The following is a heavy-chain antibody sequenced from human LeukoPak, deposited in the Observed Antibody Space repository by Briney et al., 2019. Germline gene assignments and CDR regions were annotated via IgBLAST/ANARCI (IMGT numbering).Heavy chain of an antibody. CDR2: ISGSGGST. V-gene: IGHV3-23*01. CDR1: GFTFSSHA. D-gene: IGHD3-10*01. Sequence: GGSLRLSCAASGFTFSSHALSWLRQAPGKRLEWVSTISGSGGSTYYADSVKGRFTISRDNSKNTLYVQMSSLRADDTAAYYCAKGYYYGSGSYSTFDYWGQGTLVTVSS. CDR3: AKGYYYGSGSYSTFDY. J-gene: IGHJ4*02.